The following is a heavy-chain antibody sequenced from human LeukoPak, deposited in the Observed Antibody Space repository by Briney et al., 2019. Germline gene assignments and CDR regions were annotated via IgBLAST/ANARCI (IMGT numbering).Heavy chain of an antibody. CDR3: ARGGRYRVPAYYFDY. Sequence: PSETLSLTCAAYGVSFSGYYWSWIRQPPGKGLEWIGEINHSGSTNYSPSLKSRVTISVDTSKNQFSLKLSSVTAADTAVYYCARGGRYRVPAYYFDYWGQGTLVTVSS. J-gene: IGHJ4*02. D-gene: IGHD2-2*01. CDR2: INHSGST. V-gene: IGHV4-34*01. CDR1: GVSFSGYY.